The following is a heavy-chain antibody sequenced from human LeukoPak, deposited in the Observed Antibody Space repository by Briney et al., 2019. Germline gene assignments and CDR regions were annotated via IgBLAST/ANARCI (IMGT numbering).Heavy chain of an antibody. CDR3: ARSRMVSDDAFDI. D-gene: IGHD3-10*01. CDR2: IWYDGSNK. Sequence: GGSLRLSCAASGFTFSSYGMHWVRQAPGKGLEWVAVIWYDGSNKYYADSVKGRFTISRDNSKNTLYLQMNSLRAEDTAVYYCARSRMVSDDAFDIWGQGTMVTVSS. V-gene: IGHV3-33*01. CDR1: GFTFSSYG. J-gene: IGHJ3*02.